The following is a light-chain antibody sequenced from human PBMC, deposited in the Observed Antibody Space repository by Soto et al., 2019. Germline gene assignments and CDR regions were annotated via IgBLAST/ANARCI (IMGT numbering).Light chain of an antibody. CDR1: QRISSW. V-gene: IGKV1-5*01. CDR3: QQYKDYVYT. J-gene: IGKJ2*01. Sequence: VKQSPSTLSSSIGERATISCRASQRISSWLAWYQHKPGKAPKLLISDVSTLARGVPSRFSGSGSATEFTLTISGLQPDDFAAYYCQQYKDYVYTFGQGTKVDIK. CDR2: DVS.